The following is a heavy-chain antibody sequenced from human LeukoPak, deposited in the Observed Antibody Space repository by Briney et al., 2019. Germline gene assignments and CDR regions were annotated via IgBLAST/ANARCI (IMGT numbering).Heavy chain of an antibody. Sequence: ASVKVSCKASGYTFTGYYMHWVRQAPGQGLEWMGWINPNSGGTNYAQKFQGRVTMTRDTSISTAYMELSRLRSDDTAVYYCARGPGEYSSSPFFDYWGQGTLVTVSS. D-gene: IGHD6-6*01. CDR3: ARGPGEYSSSPFFDY. CDR1: GYTFTGYY. J-gene: IGHJ4*02. CDR2: INPNSGGT. V-gene: IGHV1-2*02.